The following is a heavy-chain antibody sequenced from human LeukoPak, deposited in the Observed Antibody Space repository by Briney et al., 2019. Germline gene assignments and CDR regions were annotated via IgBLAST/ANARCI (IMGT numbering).Heavy chain of an antibody. D-gene: IGHD3-10*01. Sequence: GGSLRLSCAASGFTFSSYGMHWVRQAPGKGLEWVAFIRYDGSNKYYADSVKGRFTISRDNSKNTLYLQMNSQRAEDTAVYYCAKDHRYYYGSGSYPYYMDVWGKGTTVTISS. CDR3: AKDHRYYYGSGSYPYYMDV. CDR1: GFTFSSYG. J-gene: IGHJ6*03. CDR2: IRYDGSNK. V-gene: IGHV3-30*02.